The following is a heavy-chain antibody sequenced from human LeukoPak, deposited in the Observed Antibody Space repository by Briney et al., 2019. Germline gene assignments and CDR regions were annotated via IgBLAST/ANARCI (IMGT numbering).Heavy chain of an antibody. CDR2: IYDSGST. J-gene: IGHJ4*02. Sequence: NPSETLSLTCAVYGGSFRGYYWSWMGQPPGKGLEWIGNIYDSGSTNYNPSLKSRVTISVDTSKNQCSLKLSSVPAAGPAVYYCARQSISGSSLSYFDYRGQGTLVNVSS. D-gene: IGHD3-22*01. CDR1: GGSFRGYY. V-gene: IGHV4-59*01. CDR3: ARQSISGSSLSYFDY.